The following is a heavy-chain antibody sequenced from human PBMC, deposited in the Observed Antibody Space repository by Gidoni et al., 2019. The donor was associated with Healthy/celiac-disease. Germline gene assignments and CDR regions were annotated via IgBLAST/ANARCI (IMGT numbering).Heavy chain of an antibody. CDR1: GCPFSSYA. J-gene: IGHJ4*02. V-gene: IGHV3-23*01. CDR3: AKAAQLWFHWFDY. D-gene: IGHD5-18*01. Sequence: EVQLLESGGGLVQPGGSLRLSCPASGCPFSSYAMSWVGKAPGKGVEWVSASSGSGGSTYYADSVKGRFTISRDNSKNTLYLQMNSLRAEDTAVYYCAKAAQLWFHWFDYWGQGTLVTVSS. CDR2: SSGSGGST.